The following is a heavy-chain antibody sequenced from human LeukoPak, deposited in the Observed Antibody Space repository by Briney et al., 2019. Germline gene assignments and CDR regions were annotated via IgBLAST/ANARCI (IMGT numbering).Heavy chain of an antibody. D-gene: IGHD6-6*01. V-gene: IGHV4-34*08. CDR2: INHSGST. J-gene: IGHJ4*02. Sequence: GSLRLSCAASGFIFSSCWVSWVRQPPGKGLEWIGEINHSGSTNYNPSLKSRVTISVDTSKNQFSLKLSSVTAADTAVYYCANLIAARPDYWGQGTLVTVSS. CDR1: GFIFSSCW. CDR3: ANLIAARPDY.